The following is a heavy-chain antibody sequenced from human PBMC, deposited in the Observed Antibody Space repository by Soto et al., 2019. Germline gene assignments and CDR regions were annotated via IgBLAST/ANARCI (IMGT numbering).Heavy chain of an antibody. J-gene: IGHJ5*02. Sequence: SVKVSCKASGGTFSSYAISWVRQAPGQGLEWMGGIIPIFGTANYAQKFQGRVTITADESTSTAYMELSSLRSEDTAVYYCARDFRGSYYYDSSGSNWFDPWGQGTLVTVSS. CDR2: IIPIFGTA. D-gene: IGHD3-22*01. CDR1: GGTFSSYA. CDR3: ARDFRGSYYYDSSGSNWFDP. V-gene: IGHV1-69*13.